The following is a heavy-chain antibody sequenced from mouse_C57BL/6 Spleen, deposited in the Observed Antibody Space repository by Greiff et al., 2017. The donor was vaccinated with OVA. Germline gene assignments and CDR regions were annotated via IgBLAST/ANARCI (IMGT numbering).Heavy chain of an antibody. V-gene: IGHV1-53*01. CDR2: INPSNGGT. CDR1: GYTFTSYW. J-gene: IGHJ2*01. CDR3: ARGKYGNYDGFDY. Sequence: VKLQQPGTELVKPGASVKLSCKASGYTFTSYWMHWVKQRPGQGLEWIGNINPSNGGTNYNEKFKSKATLTVDKSSSTAYMQLSSLTSEDSAVYYCARGKYGNYDGFDYWGQGTTLTVSS. D-gene: IGHD2-10*02.